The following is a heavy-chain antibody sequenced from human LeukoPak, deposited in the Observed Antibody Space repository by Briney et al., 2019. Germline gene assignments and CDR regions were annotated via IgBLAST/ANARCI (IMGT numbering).Heavy chain of an antibody. J-gene: IGHJ6*03. D-gene: IGHD6-6*01. CDR2: IYYSGST. CDR3: ASQGQLVGYYYYYMDV. Sequence: SETLSLTCTVSGGSISSSSYYWGWIHQPPGNGLEWTGSIYYSGSTYYNPSLKSRVTISVDTSKNQFSLKLSSVTAADTAVYYCASQGQLVGYYYYYMDVWGKGTTVTVSS. CDR1: GGSISSSSYY. V-gene: IGHV4-39*01.